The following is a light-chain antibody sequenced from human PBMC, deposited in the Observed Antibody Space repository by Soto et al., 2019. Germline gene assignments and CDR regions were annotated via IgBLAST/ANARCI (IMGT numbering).Light chain of an antibody. J-gene: IGLJ1*01. Sequence: QSVLTQPPSVSGAPGQRVTISCTGSNSNIGAGYDVHWYQQFPATAPKLLIYANNNRPSGVPDRFSASKSGTSASLAITGLQPEDEDDYYCQSYDDSLSVLYVFGTGTKVTVL. CDR2: ANN. CDR1: NSNIGAGYD. CDR3: QSYDDSLSVLYV. V-gene: IGLV1-40*01.